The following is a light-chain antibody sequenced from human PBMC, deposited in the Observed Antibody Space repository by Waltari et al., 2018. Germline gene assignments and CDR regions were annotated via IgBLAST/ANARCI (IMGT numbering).Light chain of an antibody. V-gene: IGKV1-5*03. J-gene: IGKJ2*01. CDR2: QAT. Sequence: DLQMTQSPSTLSASVGDRVTITCRASQSISSWLAWYQQKPGKAPRLLISQATNLETGVPSRFSGSGSGTEFTLTISSLQPDDFATYYCKQYNSFTFGQGTKLEIK. CDR3: KQYNSFT. CDR1: QSISSW.